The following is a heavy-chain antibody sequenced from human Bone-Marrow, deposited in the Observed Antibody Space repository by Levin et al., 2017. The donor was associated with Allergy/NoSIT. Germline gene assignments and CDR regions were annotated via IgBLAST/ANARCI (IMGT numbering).Heavy chain of an antibody. D-gene: IGHD6-19*01. Sequence: TGGSLRLSCAASGFTFRNYEMHWVRQAPGKGMEWVAVISNDGRNVFYADSVKGRFTISRDNSKNTMYLEMNSLRPEDTAVYYCARGDEAAVAGSYYYGMDVWGQGTTVSVSS. CDR1: GFTFRNYE. CDR2: ISNDGRNV. CDR3: ARGDEAAVAGSYYYGMDV. V-gene: IGHV3-30*04. J-gene: IGHJ6*02.